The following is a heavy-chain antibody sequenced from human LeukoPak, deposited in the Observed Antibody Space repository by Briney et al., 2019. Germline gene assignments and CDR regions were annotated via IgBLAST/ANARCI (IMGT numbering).Heavy chain of an antibody. CDR1: GGSFSGYY. V-gene: IGHV4-34*01. D-gene: IGHD3-22*01. J-gene: IGHJ4*02. Sequence: SETLSLTCAVYGGSFSGYYWSWLRQPPGKGLEWVGEINHSGSANSNPSLTSRLSISVDMAKNQFSLTLSSVTAAAAAADYYARGLFRGPRVYYFLAYWGQGTLVTVSS. CDR3: ARGLFRGPRVYYFLAY. CDR2: INHSGSA.